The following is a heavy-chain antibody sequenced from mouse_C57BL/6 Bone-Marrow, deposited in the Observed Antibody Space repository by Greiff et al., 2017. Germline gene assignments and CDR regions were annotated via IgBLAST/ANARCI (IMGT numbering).Heavy chain of an antibody. D-gene: IGHD1-1*01. V-gene: IGHV1-81*01. CDR2: IYPRSGNT. CDR1: GYTFTSYG. CDR3: ARSRDLYYYGSSYEGYAMDY. J-gene: IGHJ4*01. Sequence: QVQLQQSGAELARPGASVKLSCKASGYTFTSYGISWVKQRTGQGLEWIGEIYPRSGNTYYNEKFKGKATLTADKSSSTAYMELRSLTSEDSAVYFCARSRDLYYYGSSYEGYAMDYWGQGTSVTVSS.